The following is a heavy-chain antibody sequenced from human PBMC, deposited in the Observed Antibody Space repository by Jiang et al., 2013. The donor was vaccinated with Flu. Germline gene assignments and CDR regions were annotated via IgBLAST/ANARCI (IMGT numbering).Heavy chain of an antibody. V-gene: IGHV2-70*01. CDR1: GFSLTTRGMC. CDR2: IDWDDDK. D-gene: IGHD3-22*01. J-gene: IGHJ4*02. Sequence: KPTQTLTLTCSFSGFSLTTRGMCVSWIRXRPPGSALEWLALIDWDDDKYYSTSLKTRLTISKDTSKNQVVLTMTNVDPVDTATYYCARITYSNSGYYYPTFFDFWGQGALVTVSS. CDR3: ARITYSNSGYYYPTFFDF.